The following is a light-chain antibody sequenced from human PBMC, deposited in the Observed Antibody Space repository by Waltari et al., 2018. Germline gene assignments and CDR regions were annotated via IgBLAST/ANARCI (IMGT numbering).Light chain of an antibody. Sequence: DIQMTQSPSSLSASVGDRVTITCRASQSISSYLNGYQQKPGKAPKLLIYAASSLQSRVPSRFSGSGSGTDFTLTISSLQPEDFATYYCQQSSSTWWTFGQGTKVEIK. V-gene: IGKV1-39*01. CDR3: QQSSSTWWT. CDR2: AAS. J-gene: IGKJ1*01. CDR1: QSISSY.